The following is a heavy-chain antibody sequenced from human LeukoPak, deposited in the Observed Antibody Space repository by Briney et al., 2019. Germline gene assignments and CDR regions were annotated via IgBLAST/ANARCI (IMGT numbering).Heavy chain of an antibody. D-gene: IGHD2-15*01. CDR2: INQDGSER. CDR3: SRDWGYCTGGNCYSVYDY. CDR1: GFTFSSNW. V-gene: IGHV3-7*01. Sequence: GGSLRLSCAASGFTFSSNWMNWVRQAPGKGLEWVANINQDGSERNYADSLKGRFTISRDNARNSLYLQMNSLRAEDTAVYYCSRDWGYCTGGNCYSVYDYCGQGTLVTVSS. J-gene: IGHJ4*02.